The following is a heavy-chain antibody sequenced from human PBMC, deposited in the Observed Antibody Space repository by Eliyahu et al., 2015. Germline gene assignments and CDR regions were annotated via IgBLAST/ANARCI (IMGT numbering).Heavy chain of an antibody. CDR2: ISSNGGST. Sequence: EVQLVXSGGGLVQPGGSLRLSCSXSGFPFXSYAMHWVRQAPGKGLEYVSAISSNGGSTYYADSVKGRFTISRDNSKNTLYLQMSSLRAEDTAVYYCVKDPVDTAMVRTSDFDYWGQGTLVTVSS. J-gene: IGHJ4*02. CDR1: GFPFXSYA. D-gene: IGHD5-18*01. V-gene: IGHV3-64D*08. CDR3: VKDPVDTAMVRTSDFDY.